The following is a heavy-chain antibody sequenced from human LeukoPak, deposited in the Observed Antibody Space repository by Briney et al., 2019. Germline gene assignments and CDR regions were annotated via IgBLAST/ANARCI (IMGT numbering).Heavy chain of an antibody. CDR3: ARGRSVYYYDSSDFDY. J-gene: IGHJ4*02. D-gene: IGHD3-22*01. CDR2: TRNKANSYTT. CDR1: GFTFSDHY. Sequence: GGSLRLSCAASGFTFSDHYMDWVRQAPGKGLEWVGRTRNKANSYTTEYAASVKGRFTISRDDSKNSLYLQMNSLKTEDTAVYYYARGRSVYYYDSSDFDYWGQGTLVTVSS. V-gene: IGHV3-72*01.